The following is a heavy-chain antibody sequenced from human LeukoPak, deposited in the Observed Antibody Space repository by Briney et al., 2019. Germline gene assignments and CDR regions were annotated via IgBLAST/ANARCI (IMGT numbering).Heavy chain of an antibody. Sequence: SQTLSLTCAVSDGSISSGGYSWSWIRQPPGKGLEWIGYIYHSGSSYYNPSLKSRVTISVDRSKNQFSLKLSSVTAADTAVYYCARSDTIMAIFDYWGQGTLVTVSS. CDR2: IYHSGSS. CDR3: ARSDTIMAIFDY. CDR1: DGSISSGGYS. J-gene: IGHJ4*02. D-gene: IGHD5-18*01. V-gene: IGHV4-30-2*01.